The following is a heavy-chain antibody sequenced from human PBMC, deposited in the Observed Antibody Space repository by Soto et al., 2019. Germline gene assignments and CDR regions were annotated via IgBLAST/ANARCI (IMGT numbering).Heavy chain of an antibody. CDR3: VRGSKDSYPGSRIFDF. CDR2: IYGNGAGI. D-gene: IGHD3-10*01. CDR1: GFSFTNYA. Sequence: EVQLLEAGGGLAQPGGSLRLSCAGSGFSFTNYAMMWVRQAPGKGLESVSGIYGNGAGISYADSVKGRFTIYRDNSKNTLYLQMSALRAEDSAIYFCVRGSKDSYPGSRIFDFWGRGTLVTVSS. V-gene: IGHV3-23*01. J-gene: IGHJ4*02.